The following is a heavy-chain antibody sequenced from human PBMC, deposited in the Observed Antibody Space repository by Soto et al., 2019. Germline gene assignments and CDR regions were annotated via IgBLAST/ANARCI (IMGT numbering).Heavy chain of an antibody. V-gene: IGHV1-18*01. Sequence: QVQLVQSGAEVKKPGASMKVSCKASGYTFTNYGISWVRQAPGQGLEWMGRTNVYNGNTKYAQKLQGRVTITTDTSRRTAYMARRTLGSDVTAGHFCAADAAAALFDDWGQGTLVTVSS. D-gene: IGHD6-25*01. CDR2: TNVYNGNT. J-gene: IGHJ4*02. CDR3: AADAAAALFDD. CDR1: GYTFTNYG.